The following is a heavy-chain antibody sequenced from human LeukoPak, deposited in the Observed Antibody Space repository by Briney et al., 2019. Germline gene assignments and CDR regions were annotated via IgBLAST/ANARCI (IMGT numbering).Heavy chain of an antibody. D-gene: IGHD3-3*01. CDR2: INHSGST. CDR3: ARSLRCLYGMDV. Sequence: PSETLSLTCAVYGGSFSGYYWSWIRQPPWKGLEWIGEINHSGSTNYNPSLKSRVTISVDTSKNQFSLKLSSVTAADTAVYYCARSLRCLYGMDVWGQGTTVTVSS. J-gene: IGHJ6*02. CDR1: GGSFSGYY. V-gene: IGHV4-34*01.